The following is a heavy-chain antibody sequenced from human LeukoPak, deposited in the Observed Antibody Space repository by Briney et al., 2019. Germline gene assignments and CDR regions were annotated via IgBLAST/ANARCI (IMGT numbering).Heavy chain of an antibody. J-gene: IGHJ4*02. Sequence: GGSLRLSCAASGFTVSSYAMHWVRQAPGKGLEWVAVISYAESNKYYADSVRGRFTISRDNSKNTLYLQMNSLRAGDTAVYYCAFGDYSDFDYWGQGTLVTVSS. CDR3: AFGDYSDFDY. CDR1: GFTVSSYA. D-gene: IGHD4-17*01. V-gene: IGHV3-30-3*01. CDR2: ISYAESNK.